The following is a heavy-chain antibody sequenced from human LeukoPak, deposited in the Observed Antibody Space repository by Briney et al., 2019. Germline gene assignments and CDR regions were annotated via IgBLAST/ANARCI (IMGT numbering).Heavy chain of an antibody. D-gene: IGHD2-21*02. Sequence: PSETLSLTCTVSGGSISSSSYYWGWIRQPPGKGLEWIGEINHSGSTNYNPSLKSRVTTSVDTSKKQFSLRLSSVTAADTAVYYCARGQSSVVTDIPYYFDYWGRGTLVTVSS. CDR3: ARGQSSVVTDIPYYFDY. CDR1: GGSISSSSYY. CDR2: INHSGST. J-gene: IGHJ4*02. V-gene: IGHV4-39*07.